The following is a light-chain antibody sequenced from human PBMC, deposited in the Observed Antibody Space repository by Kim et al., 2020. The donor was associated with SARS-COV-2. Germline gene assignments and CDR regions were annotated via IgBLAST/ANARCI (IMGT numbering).Light chain of an antibody. Sequence: GESVPISCTGSRSEIGPYAHVAWYQQHPGKLPKFVLYDVIKRPSGVPDRFSGSKSGNTASLTVSGLQSEDEADYYCCAYAAAYKVLFGGGTQLTVL. J-gene: IGLJ2*01. CDR1: RSEIGPYAH. CDR2: DVI. V-gene: IGLV2-11*03. CDR3: CAYAAAYKVL.